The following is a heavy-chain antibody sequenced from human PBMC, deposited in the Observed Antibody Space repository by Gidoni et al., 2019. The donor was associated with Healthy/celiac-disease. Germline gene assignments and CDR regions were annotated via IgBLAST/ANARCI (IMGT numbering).Heavy chain of an antibody. V-gene: IGHV3-30*18. CDR2: ISYDGSNK. CDR1: GFTVSSYG. D-gene: IGHD4-17*01. Sequence: QVQLVESGGGVVQPGRSLRLSCAASGFTVSSYGMHWVRQAPGKGLEWVAVISYDGSNKYYADSVKGRFTISRDNSKNTLYLQMNSLRAEDTAVYYCAKDQGHGDYVRYFDYWGQGTLVTVSS. J-gene: IGHJ4*02. CDR3: AKDQGHGDYVRYFDY.